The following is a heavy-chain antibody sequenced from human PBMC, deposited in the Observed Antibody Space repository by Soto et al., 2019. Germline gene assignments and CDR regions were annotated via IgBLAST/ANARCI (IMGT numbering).Heavy chain of an antibody. CDR2: INHSGST. V-gene: IGHV4-34*01. CDR1: GGSFSGYY. J-gene: IGHJ5*02. D-gene: IGHD3-10*01. CDR3: ARGGLLWFGELSAWFDP. Sequence: QVQLQQWGAGLLKPSETLSLTCAVYGGSFSGYYWSWIRRPPGKGLEWIGEINHSGSTNYNPSLKSRVTISVDTSKNQFSLKLSSVTAADTAVYYCARGGLLWFGELSAWFDPWGQGTLVTVSS.